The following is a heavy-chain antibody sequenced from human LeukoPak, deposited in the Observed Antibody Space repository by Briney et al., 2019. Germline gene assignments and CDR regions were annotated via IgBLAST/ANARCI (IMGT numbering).Heavy chain of an antibody. D-gene: IGHD4-23*01. V-gene: IGHV4-4*07. CDR3: ARGNYGGNIFEY. J-gene: IGHJ4*02. Sequence: SETLSLTCSVSGDAMSDDFWSWIRLPAGKGLEWIGRISTRGSTNYTPSLKSRVTMSVDTSKKHFFLRLNSVTAADTAVYYCARGNYGGNIFEYWGQGILVTVSS. CDR2: ISTRGST. CDR1: GDAMSDDF.